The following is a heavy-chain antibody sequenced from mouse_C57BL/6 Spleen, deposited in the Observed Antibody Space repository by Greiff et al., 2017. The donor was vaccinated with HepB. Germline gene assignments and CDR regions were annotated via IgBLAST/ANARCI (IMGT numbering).Heavy chain of an antibody. CDR2: IYPGDGDT. CDR1: GYAFSSSW. J-gene: IGHJ4*01. CDR3: ARYPRGPYAMDY. V-gene: IGHV1-82*01. Sequence: QVQLQQSGPELVKPGASVKISCKASGYAFSSSWMNWVKQRPGKGLEWIGRIYPGDGDTNYNGKFKGKATLTADKSSSTAYMQFSSLTSEDSAVYFCARYPRGPYAMDYWGQGTSVTVSS.